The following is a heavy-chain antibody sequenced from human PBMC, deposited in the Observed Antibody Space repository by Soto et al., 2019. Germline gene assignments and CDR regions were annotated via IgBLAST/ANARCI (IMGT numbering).Heavy chain of an antibody. V-gene: IGHV3-30*18. CDR2: ISYDGSKE. Sequence: GGSLRLSCAASGFTFSHYAMHWVRQAPGKGLEWLALISYDGSKEYYADSVKGRFTISRDNSKNTLYLQMNSLRTEDTAVYSCAKDRYYYDTSAYYAYFDNWGQGTLVTVSS. J-gene: IGHJ4*02. CDR3: AKDRYYYDTSAYYAYFDN. CDR1: GFTFSHYA. D-gene: IGHD3-22*01.